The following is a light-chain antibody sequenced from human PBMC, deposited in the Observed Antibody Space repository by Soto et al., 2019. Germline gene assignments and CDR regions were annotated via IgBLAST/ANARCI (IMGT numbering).Light chain of an antibody. CDR1: QAVPNN. CDR2: EVS. Sequence: DIHFTQSASFLSASVGDRVTITCRPSQAVPNNMAWYQQKPGKPPKLLIYEVSTLHSGVPSRFSGRKSGTQFTLTIDSLQPEEFPTYYCQQVKTDPRTFGGGTKVEIK. J-gene: IGKJ4*01. V-gene: IGKV1-9*01. CDR3: QQVKTDPRT.